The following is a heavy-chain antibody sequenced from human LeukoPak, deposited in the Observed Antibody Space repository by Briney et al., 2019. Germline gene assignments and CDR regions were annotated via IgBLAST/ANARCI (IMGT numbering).Heavy chain of an antibody. V-gene: IGHV3-23*01. CDR1: GFTFSSYA. CDR2: ISGSGGST. CDR3: ARVWTVTTYGNDAFDT. J-gene: IGHJ3*02. D-gene: IGHD4-17*01. Sequence: PGGSLRLSCAASGFTFSSYAMSWVRQAPGKGLEWVSAISGSGGSTYYADSVKGRFTISRDNSKNTLYLQMNSLRAEDTAVYYCARVWTVTTYGNDAFDTWGQGTMVTVSS.